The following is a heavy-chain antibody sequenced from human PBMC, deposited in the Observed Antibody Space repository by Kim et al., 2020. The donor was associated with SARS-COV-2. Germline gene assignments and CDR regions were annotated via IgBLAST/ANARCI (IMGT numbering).Heavy chain of an antibody. CDR1: GFTFDNYA. V-gene: IGHV3-23*01. CDR2: ISGSGGSA. J-gene: IGHJ4*01. Sequence: GGSLRLSCVASGFTFDNYAMAWVRQTPAKGLEWVSLISGSGGSAFYADSVKGRFTISRDNSKNTVSLQMNSLRAEDTAVYFCAKDFRIFGVIIIGLFFD. D-gene: IGHD3-3*02. CDR3: AKDFRIFGVIIIGLFFD.